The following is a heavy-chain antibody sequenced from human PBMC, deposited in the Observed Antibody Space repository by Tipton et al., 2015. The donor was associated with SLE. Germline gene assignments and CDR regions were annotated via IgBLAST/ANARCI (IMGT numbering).Heavy chain of an antibody. Sequence: TLSLTCIVSGGSITGYYWSWIRQPPGKRLEWIGYIDQFGSANYNPSLQNRVTISVGRSKTQFSLKLRSVSAADSAMYYCARHGYDFWSGYYPHFFDVWGQGTMLPVSS. CDR3: ARHGYDFWSGYYPHFFDV. CDR1: GGSITGYY. D-gene: IGHD3-3*01. V-gene: IGHV4-59*08. CDR2: IDQFGSA. J-gene: IGHJ3*01.